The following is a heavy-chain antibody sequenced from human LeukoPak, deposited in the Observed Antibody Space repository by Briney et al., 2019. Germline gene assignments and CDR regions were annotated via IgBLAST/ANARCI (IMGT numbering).Heavy chain of an antibody. CDR2: IYYSGST. CDR3: ARGLTTVEKEDAFDI. V-gene: IGHV4-39*07. Sequence: PSETLSLTCTVSGGSISSSSYYWGWIRQPPGKGLEWIGSIYYSGSTYYNPSLKSRVTISVDTSKNQFSLKLSSVTAADTAVYYCARGLTTVEKEDAFDIWGQGTMVTVSS. D-gene: IGHD4-23*01. CDR1: GGSISSSSYY. J-gene: IGHJ3*02.